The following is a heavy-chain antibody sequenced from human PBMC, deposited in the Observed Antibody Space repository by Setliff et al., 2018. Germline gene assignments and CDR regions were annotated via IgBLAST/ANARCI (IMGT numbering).Heavy chain of an antibody. D-gene: IGHD3-10*01. CDR1: GDSISSRRNY. V-gene: IGHV4-61*01. CDR3: ARDRSYYASGSFTKWFDY. J-gene: IGHJ4*02. CDR2: IFYSGDT. Sequence: PSETLSLTCTVSGDSISSRRNYWGWFRQPPGKGLEWIGFIFYSGDTNSNPSLKSRATMSVDTSKNQFSLKLNSVTAADTATYYCARDRSYYASGSFTKWFDYWGQGALVTV.